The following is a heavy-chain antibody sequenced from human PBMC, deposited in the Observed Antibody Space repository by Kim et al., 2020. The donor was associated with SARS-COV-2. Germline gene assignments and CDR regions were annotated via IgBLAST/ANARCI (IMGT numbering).Heavy chain of an antibody. CDR2: ISSSGSTI. J-gene: IGHJ6*03. D-gene: IGHD5-12*01. CDR1: GFTFSDYY. CDR3: ARDRAEMATIYYYYYMDV. V-gene: IGHV3-11*01. Sequence: GGSLRLSCAASGFTFSDYYMSWIRQAPGKGLEWVSYISSSGSTIYYADSVKGRFTISRDNAKNSLYLQMNSLRAEDTAVYYCARDRAEMATIYYYYYMDVWGKGTTVTVSS.